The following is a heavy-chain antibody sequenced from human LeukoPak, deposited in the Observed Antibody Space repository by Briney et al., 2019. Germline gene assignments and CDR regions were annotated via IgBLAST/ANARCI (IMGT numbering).Heavy chain of an antibody. CDR1: GGSISSNY. CDR3: ASGYSYGYAVDY. J-gene: IGHJ4*02. D-gene: IGHD5-18*01. V-gene: IGHV4-34*01. CDR2: INHSGST. Sequence: SETLSLTCNVSGGSISSNYWSWIRQPPGKGLEWIGEINHSGSTNYNPSLKSRVTISVDTSKNQFSLKLSSVTAADTAMYYCASGYSYGYAVDYWGQGTLVTVSS.